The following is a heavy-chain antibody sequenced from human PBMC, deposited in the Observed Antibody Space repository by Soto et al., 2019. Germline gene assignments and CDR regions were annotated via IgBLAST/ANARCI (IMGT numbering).Heavy chain of an antibody. V-gene: IGHV3-21*01. J-gene: IGHJ6*02. CDR1: GFTFSYYW. Sequence: GGSLRLSCAASGFTFSYYWMHWVRQAPWKGLEWVSSISSSSSYIYYADSVKGRLTISRDNAKNSLYLQMNSLRAEDTAVYYCARDLVRITMVRGAYGYYGMDVWGQGTTVTVSS. CDR2: ISSSSSYI. CDR3: ARDLVRITMVRGAYGYYGMDV. D-gene: IGHD3-10*01.